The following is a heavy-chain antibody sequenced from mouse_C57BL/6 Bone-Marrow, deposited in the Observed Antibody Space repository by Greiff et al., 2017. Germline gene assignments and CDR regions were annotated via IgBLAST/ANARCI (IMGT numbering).Heavy chain of an antibody. CDR1: EYEFPSHA. Sequence: DVKLVESGGGLVQPGESLKLSCASSEYEFPSHAMSWVRKTPEKRLEWVAAINSGGGSTYYPDTMESRFIISRDNTKKTLYLQMSSLRSEDTALYYCAGAHSGGYDFDYWGRGTALTVSA. D-gene: IGHD2-14*01. CDR2: INSGGGST. V-gene: IGHV5-2*01. J-gene: IGHJ2*01. CDR3: AGAHSGGYDFDY.